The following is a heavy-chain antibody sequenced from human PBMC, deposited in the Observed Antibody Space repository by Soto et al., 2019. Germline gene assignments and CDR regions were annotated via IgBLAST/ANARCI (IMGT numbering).Heavy chain of an antibody. V-gene: IGHV1-69*06. CDR3: AREYYYDSSGYASDAFDI. Sequence: ASVKVSCKASGGTFSIYAISCVLQARLQWLEWMGGIIPIFGTANYAQKFQGRVTITADRSTSTAYMEPSSLRSEDTAVYYCAREYYYDSSGYASDAFDIWGQGTMVTVSS. J-gene: IGHJ3*02. D-gene: IGHD3-22*01. CDR2: IIPIFGTA. CDR1: GGTFSIYA.